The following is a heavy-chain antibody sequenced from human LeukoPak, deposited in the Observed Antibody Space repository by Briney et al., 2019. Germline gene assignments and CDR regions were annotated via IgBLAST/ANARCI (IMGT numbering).Heavy chain of an antibody. D-gene: IGHD4-17*01. V-gene: IGHV3-21*01. CDR1: GFTFSSYS. CDR3: AMANGDYGAYYYGMDV. J-gene: IGHJ6*02. CDR2: ISSSSSYI. Sequence: KSGGSLRLSCAASGFTFSSYSMNWVRQAPGKGLEWVSSISSSSSYIYYADSVKGRFTISRDNAKNSLYLQMNSLRAEDTAVYYCAMANGDYGAYYYGMDVWGQGTTVTVSS.